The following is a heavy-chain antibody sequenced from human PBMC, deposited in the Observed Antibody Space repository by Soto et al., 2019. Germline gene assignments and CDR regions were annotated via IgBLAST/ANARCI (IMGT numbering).Heavy chain of an antibody. D-gene: IGHD6-13*01. CDR3: AGRQYSSSFAS. CDR2: INRGGST. CDR1: CGSVSGYL. J-gene: IGHJ1*01. V-gene: IGHV4-34*01. Sequence: SYTTSFSSASDCGSVSGYLWSCIRQPRGKGVEGSGEINRGGSTNYDPSLKSRVTISGDRSKNEFYLKLSSVTAADTAVYYCAGRQYSSSFASWGQGTLVTAPQ.